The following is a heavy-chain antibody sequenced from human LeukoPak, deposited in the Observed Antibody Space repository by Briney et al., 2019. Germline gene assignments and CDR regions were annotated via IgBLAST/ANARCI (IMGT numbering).Heavy chain of an antibody. V-gene: IGHV4-4*02. J-gene: IGHJ3*02. Sequence: PSGTLSLTCAVSGGSISSSNWWSWVRQPPGKGLEWIGEIYHSGSTNYNPSLKSRVTISVDKSKNQFSLKLSSVTAADTAVYYCARLAASPFEMATIDDAFDIWGQGTMVTVSS. CDR2: IYHSGST. CDR3: ARLAASPFEMATIDDAFDI. CDR1: GGSISSSNW. D-gene: IGHD5-24*01.